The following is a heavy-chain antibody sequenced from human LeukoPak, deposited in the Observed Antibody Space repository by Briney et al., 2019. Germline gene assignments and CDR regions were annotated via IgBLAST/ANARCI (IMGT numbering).Heavy chain of an antibody. V-gene: IGHV4-59*12. CDR3: ARTSDPGGYYYYYMDV. CDR1: GGAISSYY. D-gene: IGHD3-16*01. Sequence: SETLSLTCIVSGGAISSYYWNWLRQPPGKGLEWIGHIYYSGSSNYNPSLKSRVTISVDTSKNQSFLTLSSVTAADTAVYYSARTSDPGGYYYYYMDVWGKGSTVTAPS. J-gene: IGHJ6*03. CDR2: IYYSGSS.